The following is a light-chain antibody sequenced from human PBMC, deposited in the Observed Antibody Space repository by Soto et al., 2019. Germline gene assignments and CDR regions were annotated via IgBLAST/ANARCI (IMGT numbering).Light chain of an antibody. CDR1: RSVSSY. CDR3: QQRSNWPIT. CDR2: DAS. J-gene: IGKJ5*01. V-gene: IGKV3-11*01. Sequence: EIVMTQSPATLSLSPGESATLSCRATRSVSSYLALYQQKPGQAPRLLIYDASSRPTDIPARFSGSGSGTDFTLTISSLEPEDFALYYCQQRSNWPITFGQGTRLEIK.